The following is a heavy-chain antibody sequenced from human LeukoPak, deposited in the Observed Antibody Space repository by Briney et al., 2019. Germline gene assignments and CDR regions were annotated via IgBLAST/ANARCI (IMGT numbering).Heavy chain of an antibody. CDR3: ARAPVRAARRNWLDP. Sequence: SETLSLTCAVYGGSFSGYYCSWIRQPPGKGLEWIGEINHSGSTNYNPSLKSRVTISVDTSTNQFSLKLSSATAADAAVYYCARAPVRAARRNWLDPWGQRTLVTVSS. D-gene: IGHD6-6*01. CDR1: GGSFSGYY. V-gene: IGHV4-34*01. CDR2: INHSGST. J-gene: IGHJ5*02.